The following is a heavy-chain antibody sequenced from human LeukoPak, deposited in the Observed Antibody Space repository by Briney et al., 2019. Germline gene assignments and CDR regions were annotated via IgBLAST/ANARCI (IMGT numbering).Heavy chain of an antibody. D-gene: IGHD5-18*01. CDR2: ISSSSSYI. CDR3: AKDRYSYAFEYSDS. V-gene: IGHV3-21*01. J-gene: IGHJ4*02. CDR1: GFTFSSYS. Sequence: GGSLRLSCAASGFTFSSYSVNWVRQAPGKGLEWVSSISSSSSYIYYADSVKGRFTISRDNSKNTLSLQVSSLRTEDTAVYYCAKDRYSYAFEYSDSWGQGTLVTVSS.